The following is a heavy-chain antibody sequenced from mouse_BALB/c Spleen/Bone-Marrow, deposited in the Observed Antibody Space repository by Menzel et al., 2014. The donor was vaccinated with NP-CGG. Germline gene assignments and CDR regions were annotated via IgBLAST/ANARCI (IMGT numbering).Heavy chain of an antibody. D-gene: IGHD2-4*01. Sequence: QVQLQQSGAEVVNPGASVELSCRTSGYTFTNYWIQWVKQRPGQGLGWIGEIFHGTDTTYYNEKFKDKATLTIDTSSSTAYMQLSNLTSGDSAVYFCARNYDYDEGAWFTYWGQGTLVTVSA. CDR2: IFHGTDTT. CDR3: ARNYDYDEGAWFTY. J-gene: IGHJ3*01. V-gene: IGHV1S132*01. CDR1: GYTFTNYW.